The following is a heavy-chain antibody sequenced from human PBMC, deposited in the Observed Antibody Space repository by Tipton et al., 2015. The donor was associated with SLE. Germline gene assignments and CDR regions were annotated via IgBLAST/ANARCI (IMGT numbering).Heavy chain of an antibody. CDR2: VNWSGGSI. CDR3: AKAPEQVGPTRAGYFDL. V-gene: IGHV3-9*01. J-gene: IGHJ2*01. CDR1: GFTFDDYA. D-gene: IGHD6-6*01. Sequence: SLRLSCAASGFTFDDYAIHWVRQAPGKGLEWVSGVNWSGGSIGYADSVKGRFTISRDNVKNSLYLQMNSLRTEDTAMYYCAKAPEQVGPTRAGYFDLWGRGTLVTVSP.